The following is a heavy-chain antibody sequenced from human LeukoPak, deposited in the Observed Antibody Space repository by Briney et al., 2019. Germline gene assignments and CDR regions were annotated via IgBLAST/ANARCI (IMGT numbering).Heavy chain of an antibody. CDR1: GFTISDYW. V-gene: IGHV3-7*01. J-gene: IGHJ5*02. CDR3: VRDGGTDWYDP. CDR2: IKQDGSEK. D-gene: IGHD3-16*01. Sequence: GGSLRLSCAASGFTISDYWMTWVRQAPGKGLEWVANIKQDGSEKTYVDPVKGRFTISRDNAKNSIFLQMNSLRVEDMAMYYCVRDGGTDWYDPWGKGTLVSVSS.